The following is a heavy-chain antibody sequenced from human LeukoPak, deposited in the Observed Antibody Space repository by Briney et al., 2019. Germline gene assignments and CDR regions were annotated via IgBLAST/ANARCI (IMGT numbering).Heavy chain of an antibody. CDR3: ARHEGSYYDKSGYTFDC. V-gene: IGHV4-39*01. CDR1: GGSISGSSYY. D-gene: IGHD3-22*01. Sequence: KTSETLSLTCTVSGGSISGSSYYWGWIRQPPGKGLEWIGSIHYSGNTYYNPSLKSRVTISVDTSKNQFSLKLSSVTAADRAVYYCARHEGSYYDKSGYTFDCWGQGTLVTVSS. CDR2: IHYSGNT. J-gene: IGHJ4*02.